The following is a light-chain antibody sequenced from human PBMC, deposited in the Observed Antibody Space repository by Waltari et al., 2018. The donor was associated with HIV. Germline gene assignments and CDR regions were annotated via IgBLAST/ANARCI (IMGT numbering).Light chain of an antibody. Sequence: SYELTQPSSVSVSPGQTTRITCSGDVLAKSYARWFQQKPGQAPVVMIYKDNERPSGIPERCAGSSSGTTVTLTISVAQMEDEADYYCYSAADNMGVFGGGTKLTVL. CDR3: YSAADNMGV. V-gene: IGLV3-27*01. CDR1: VLAKSY. CDR2: KDN. J-gene: IGLJ3*02.